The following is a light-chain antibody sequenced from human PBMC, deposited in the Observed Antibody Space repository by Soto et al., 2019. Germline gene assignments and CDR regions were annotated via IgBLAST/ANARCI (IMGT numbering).Light chain of an antibody. CDR3: QQLPSYPLXS. J-gene: IGKJ4*01. CDR1: QGITSF. V-gene: IGKV1-9*01. CDR2: TAS. Sequence: DIQLTQSPSFLSASVGDRVSITCRASQGITSFLAWYQQIPGKAPKLLIYTASTLQSGVPPSFSGSGSGTAFTLPISSLTPEDFXXYSCQQLPSYPLXSVGG.